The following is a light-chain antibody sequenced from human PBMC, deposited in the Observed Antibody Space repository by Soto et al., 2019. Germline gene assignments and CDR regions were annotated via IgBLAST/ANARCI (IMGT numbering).Light chain of an antibody. CDR1: SSKIGAGYD. J-gene: IGLJ2*01. CDR2: GNS. Sequence: QSVLTQPPSVSGAPGQRVTISCTGSSSKIGAGYDVHWYQQLPGTAPKLLIYGNSNRPSGVPDRFSGSKSGTSASLAITGLQAEDEADYYCQSSDSSLSRVFGGGTQLTVL. CDR3: QSSDSSLSRV. V-gene: IGLV1-40*01.